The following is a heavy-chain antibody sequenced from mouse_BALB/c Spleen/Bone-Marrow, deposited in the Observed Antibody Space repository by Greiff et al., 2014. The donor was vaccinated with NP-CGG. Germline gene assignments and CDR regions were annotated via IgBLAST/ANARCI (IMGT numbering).Heavy chain of an antibody. D-gene: IGHD2-4*01. J-gene: IGHJ2*01. CDR2: LNPSNGHT. CDR1: GYTFTRYW. V-gene: IGHV1S81*02. Sequence: VQLQQSGAELLKPGTSVKLSCKASGYTFTRYWMHWVEQRPGQGLEWIGELNPSNGHTNYNGKFKNKATVTVDKSSSTAYMQLSSLTSEDSAVYYCARMITTRGFDYWGQGTTLTVSS. CDR3: ARMITTRGFDY.